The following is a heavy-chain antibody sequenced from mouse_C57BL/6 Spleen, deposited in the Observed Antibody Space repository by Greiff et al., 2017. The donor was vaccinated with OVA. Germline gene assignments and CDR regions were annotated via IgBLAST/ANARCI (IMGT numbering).Heavy chain of an antibody. D-gene: IGHD2-5*01. CDR1: GYTFTSYW. Sequence: QVQLQQPGAELVKPGASVKMSCKASGYTFTSYWITWVKQRPGKGLEWIGDIYPGSGSTNYNEKFKSKATLTVDTSSSTAYMQLSSLTSEDSAVYYCARGTYYSNYEAMDYWGQGTSVTVSS. CDR2: IYPGSGST. V-gene: IGHV1-55*01. J-gene: IGHJ4*01. CDR3: ARGTYYSNYEAMDY.